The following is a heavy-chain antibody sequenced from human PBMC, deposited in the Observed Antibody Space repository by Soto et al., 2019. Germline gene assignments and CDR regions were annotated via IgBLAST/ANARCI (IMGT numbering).Heavy chain of an antibody. V-gene: IGHV3-66*01. Sequence: EVQLVESGGGLVQPGGSLRLSCAASGFTVSTKYMSWVRQAPGKGLEWVSVIYSGGSTFYADSVRGRFPISRDKSKNTVNLQMNSLRAEDTAVYYCAREPWAADYWGQGTLVTVSS. CDR2: IYSGGST. CDR1: GFTVSTKY. J-gene: IGHJ4*02. CDR3: AREPWAADY. D-gene: IGHD3-16*01.